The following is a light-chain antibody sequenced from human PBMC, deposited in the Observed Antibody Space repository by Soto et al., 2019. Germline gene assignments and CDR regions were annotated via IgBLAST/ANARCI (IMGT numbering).Light chain of an antibody. CDR3: QQYNNWSPANT. V-gene: IGKV3-15*01. CDR2: GAS. CDR1: QSVSSN. J-gene: IGKJ2*01. Sequence: EIVMTQSPATLSVSPGERATLSCRASQSVSSNLAWYQQKPGQAPRLLIYGASTRATGFPARLSGSGSGTEFTLTISSLQSEDFAVSYCQQYNNWSPANTFGQGTKLEIK.